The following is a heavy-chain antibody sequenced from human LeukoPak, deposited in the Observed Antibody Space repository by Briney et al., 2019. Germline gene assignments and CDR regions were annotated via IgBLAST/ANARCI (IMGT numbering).Heavy chain of an antibody. CDR1: GGSISSGGYY. CDR3: ARDRSGSLLDV. J-gene: IGHJ6*02. V-gene: IGHV4-31*03. Sequence: PSETLSLTCTVSGGSISSGGYYWSWIRQHPGKGLEWIGYIYYSGSTYYNPSLKSRVTISVDTSKNQFSLKLSSVTAVDTAVYYCARDRSGSLLDVWGQGTTVTVSS. CDR2: IYYSGST.